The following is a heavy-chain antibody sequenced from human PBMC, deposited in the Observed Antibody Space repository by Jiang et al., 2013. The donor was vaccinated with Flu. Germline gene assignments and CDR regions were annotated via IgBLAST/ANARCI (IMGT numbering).Heavy chain of an antibody. D-gene: IGHD3-10*01. Sequence: QTLSLTCAISGDSVSSNTAAWNWIRQSPSRGLEWLGRAYFRSYWYDEYAESVKSRITINPDTSKNQFSLQLKFVTPEDTAVYYCARGTFGVTDSWGQGTLVTVSS. J-gene: IGHJ5*01. CDR2: AYFRSYWYD. CDR1: GDSVSSNTAA. V-gene: IGHV6-1*01. CDR3: ARGTFGVTDS.